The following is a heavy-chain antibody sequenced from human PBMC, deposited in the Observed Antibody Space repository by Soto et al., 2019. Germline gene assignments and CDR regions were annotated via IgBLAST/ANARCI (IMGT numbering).Heavy chain of an antibody. Sequence: SETLSLTCAISGDSVSSNSAAWNWIRQSPSRGLEWLGRTYYRSKWYNDYAVSVKSRITINPDTSKNQFSLQLNSVTPEDTAVYYCAREASSSWYVLRGWFDPWGQGTLVTVS. D-gene: IGHD6-13*01. CDR3: AREASSSWYVLRGWFDP. CDR1: GDSVSSNSAA. CDR2: TYYRSKWYN. V-gene: IGHV6-1*01. J-gene: IGHJ5*02.